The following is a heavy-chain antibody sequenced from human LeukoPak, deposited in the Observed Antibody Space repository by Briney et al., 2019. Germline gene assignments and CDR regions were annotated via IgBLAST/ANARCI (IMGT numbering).Heavy chain of an antibody. Sequence: GGSLRLSCAASGFTFSSYGMHWVRQAPGKGLEWVAVISYDGSNKYYADSVKGRFTISRDNSKNTLYLQMNSLRAEDTAVYYCANAVRFDPWGQGTLVTVSS. CDR3: ANAVRFDP. CDR1: GFTFSSYG. D-gene: IGHD3-16*02. J-gene: IGHJ5*02. V-gene: IGHV3-30*18. CDR2: ISYDGSNK.